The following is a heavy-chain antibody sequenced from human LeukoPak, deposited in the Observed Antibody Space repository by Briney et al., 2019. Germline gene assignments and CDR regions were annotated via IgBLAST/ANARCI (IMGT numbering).Heavy chain of an antibody. CDR2: MYDSGST. CDR1: GDSISSSSYY. D-gene: IGHD1-26*01. Sequence: PSETLSLTCTVSGDSISSSSYYWGWIRQPPGKGLEWIGSMYDSGSTYYNPSLKIPVTMSLDTSKNQFSLKLSSVTAADTAVYFCARLMGDIPGSFDYWGQGTLVTVSS. J-gene: IGHJ4*02. CDR3: ARLMGDIPGSFDY. V-gene: IGHV4-39*01.